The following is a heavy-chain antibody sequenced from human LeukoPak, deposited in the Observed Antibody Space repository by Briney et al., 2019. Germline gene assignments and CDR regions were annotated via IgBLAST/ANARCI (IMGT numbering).Heavy chain of an antibody. Sequence: PGESLKISCKGSGYRFTSYWIGWVRQTPGKGLEWMGIIYPGDSDTRYSPSFQGQVTISADKSISTAYLQWSSLKASDTAMYYCARHLSRSPYCSGGSCFSRVYYYMDVWGKGTTVTVSS. CDR3: ARHLSRSPYCSGGSCFSRVYYYMDV. V-gene: IGHV5-51*01. CDR2: IYPGDSDT. CDR1: GYRFTSYW. J-gene: IGHJ6*03. D-gene: IGHD2-15*01.